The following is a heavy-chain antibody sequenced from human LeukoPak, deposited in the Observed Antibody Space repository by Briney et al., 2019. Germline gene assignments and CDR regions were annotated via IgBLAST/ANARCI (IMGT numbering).Heavy chain of an antibody. Sequence: GGSLRLSCAASGCTFSSYGMNWVRQAPWRGLEWASSITSSRSYIYYPDSVMGRFTTSRDNANNSLYLQMNTLRADDTAVDYCARHVVAVGFDYWGQGTLVTVSS. CDR1: GCTFSSYG. J-gene: IGHJ4*02. D-gene: IGHD3-22*01. CDR2: ITSSRSYI. CDR3: ARHVVAVGFDY. V-gene: IGHV3-21*01.